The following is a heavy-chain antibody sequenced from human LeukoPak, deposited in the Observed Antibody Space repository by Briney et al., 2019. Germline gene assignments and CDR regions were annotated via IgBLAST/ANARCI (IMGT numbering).Heavy chain of an antibody. J-gene: IGHJ4*02. D-gene: IGHD3-22*01. Sequence: GGSLRLSCAASGLTFSNYWMSWVRQAPGKGLEWVANIKQDGSEKYYVDSVKGRFTISRDNAESALYLQMNSLRAEDTAVYYCARGAQLVYYYDSSGYLNYWGQGTLVTVSS. V-gene: IGHV3-7*01. CDR2: IKQDGSEK. CDR1: GLTFSNYW. CDR3: ARGAQLVYYYDSSGYLNY.